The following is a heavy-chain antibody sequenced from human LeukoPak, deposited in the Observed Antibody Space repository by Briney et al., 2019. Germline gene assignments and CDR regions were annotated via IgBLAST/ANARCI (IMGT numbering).Heavy chain of an antibody. V-gene: IGHV3-74*01. J-gene: IGHJ5*02. CDR1: GYTLSYYW. CDR2: INGDGSST. D-gene: IGHD1/OR15-1a*01. Sequence: GGSMRLSCAASGYTLSYYWMHWVRQAPGKGLVWVSCINGDGSSTNYADSVKGRFTISRDNAKDTLYLEMNSLRAEDTAVYYCTRDPQNKGFDPWGQGTLVTVSS. CDR3: TRDPQNKGFDP.